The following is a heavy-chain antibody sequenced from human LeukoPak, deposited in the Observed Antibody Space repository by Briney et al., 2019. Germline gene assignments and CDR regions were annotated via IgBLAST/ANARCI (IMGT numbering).Heavy chain of an antibody. Sequence: SVKVPCKASGGTFSSYAISWVRQAPGQGLEWMGGIIPIFGTANYAQKFQGRVTITADESTSTAYMELSSLRSEDTAVYYCARDLAGYGGGWGALNFDYWGKGTLVTVSS. D-gene: IGHD6-19*01. CDR2: IIPIFGTA. V-gene: IGHV1-69*13. J-gene: IGHJ4*02. CDR1: GGTFSSYA. CDR3: ARDLAGYGGGWGALNFDY.